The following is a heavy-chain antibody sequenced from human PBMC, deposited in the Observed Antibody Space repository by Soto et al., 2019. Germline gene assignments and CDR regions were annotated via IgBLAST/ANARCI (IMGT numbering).Heavy chain of an antibody. Sequence: EVQLLESGGGLVQPGGSLRLSCAASGFTFSSYAMSWVRQAPGKGLEWVSAISGSGGSTYYADSVKGRFTISRDNSKNTLYLQMNSLRAEDTAVYYCAKGPYYDFWSGYYVDYWGQVTLVTVCS. J-gene: IGHJ4*02. CDR1: GFTFSSYA. CDR3: AKGPYYDFWSGYYVDY. V-gene: IGHV3-23*01. D-gene: IGHD3-3*01. CDR2: ISGSGGST.